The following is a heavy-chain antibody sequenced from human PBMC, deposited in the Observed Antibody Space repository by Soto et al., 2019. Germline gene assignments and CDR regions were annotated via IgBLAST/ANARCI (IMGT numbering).Heavy chain of an antibody. V-gene: IGHV3-9*01. CDR1: GFTFDDYA. J-gene: IGHJ4*02. CDR2: ISWNSGSI. CDR3: AKDIAHYYDSSGTGTLDY. Sequence: LRLSCAASGFTFDDYAMHWVRQAPGKGLEWVSGISWNSGSIGYADSVKGRFTISRDNAKNSLYLQMNGLRAEDTALYYCAKDIAHYYDSSGTGTLDYWGQGTLVTAPQ. D-gene: IGHD3-22*01.